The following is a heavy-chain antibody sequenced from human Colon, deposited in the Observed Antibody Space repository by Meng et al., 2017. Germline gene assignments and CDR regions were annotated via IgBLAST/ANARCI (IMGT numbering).Heavy chain of an antibody. D-gene: IGHD2-2*02. Sequence: QVQLQEAGPGLVKPSQTLSLTCTVSGGSISSGGYYWSWIRQHPGKGLEWIGYIYYSGNTYYNPSLKSRVTISVDTSKNQFSLKLSSVTAADTAVYYCARYCASTNCYTGFDFWRQFTLVTVSS. CDR2: IYYSGNT. CDR1: GGSISSGGYY. CDR3: ARYCASTNCYTGFDF. V-gene: IGHV4-31*03. J-gene: IGHJ4*02.